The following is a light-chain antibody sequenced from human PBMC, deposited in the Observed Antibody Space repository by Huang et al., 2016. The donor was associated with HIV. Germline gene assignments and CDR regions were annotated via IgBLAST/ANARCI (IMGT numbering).Light chain of an antibody. Sequence: DIVMTQSPLSLTVTPGEPASFSCRSSQSLLHSNGYTYLDCYLQQPGQTPQLLIYLGSNRASGVPDRFRGSESGTDFTLKISRVEAEDVGVYYCMQSLQSLPGTCGQGTKLEIK. CDR1: QSLLHSNGYTY. J-gene: IGKJ2*02. V-gene: IGKV2-28*01. CDR2: LGS. CDR3: MQSLQSLPGT.